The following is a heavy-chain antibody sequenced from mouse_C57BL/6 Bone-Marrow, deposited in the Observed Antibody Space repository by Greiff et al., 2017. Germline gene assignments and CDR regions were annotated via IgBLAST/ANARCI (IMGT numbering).Heavy chain of an antibody. Sequence: VQLQQPGAELVKPGASVKMSCKASGYTFTSYWITWVKQRPGQGLEWIGDIYPGSGSTNYNEKFKSKATLTVDTSSSTAYMQLSSLTSEYSAVYYCAREDYYGSSYYYYAMDYWGQGTSVTVSS. CDR2: IYPGSGST. V-gene: IGHV1-55*01. CDR3: AREDYYGSSYYYYAMDY. CDR1: GYTFTSYW. J-gene: IGHJ4*01. D-gene: IGHD1-1*01.